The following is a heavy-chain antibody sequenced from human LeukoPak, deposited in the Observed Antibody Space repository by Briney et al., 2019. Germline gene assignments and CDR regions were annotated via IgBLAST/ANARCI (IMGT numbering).Heavy chain of an antibody. CDR2: INPSSGGT. CDR3: ARSDIVVVPAAMVFANYFDY. J-gene: IGHJ4*02. Sequence: ASVKVSCKASGYTFTGYYMHWVRQAPGQGLEWMGWINPSSGGTNYAQKFQGRVTMTRDTSISTAYMELSRLRSDDTAVYYCARSDIVVVPAAMVFANYFDYWGQGTLVTVSS. V-gene: IGHV1-2*02. D-gene: IGHD2-2*01. CDR1: GYTFTGYY.